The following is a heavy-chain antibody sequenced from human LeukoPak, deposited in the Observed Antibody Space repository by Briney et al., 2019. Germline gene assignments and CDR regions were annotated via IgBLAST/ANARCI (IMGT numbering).Heavy chain of an antibody. D-gene: IGHD6-13*01. CDR3: AKDTGIAAAGTWDY. CDR1: GFTFSSYE. V-gene: IGHV3-48*03. J-gene: IGHJ4*02. CDR2: ISSSGSTI. Sequence: PGGSLRLSCAASGFTFSSYEMNWVRQAPGKGLEWVSYISSSGSTIYYADSVKGRFTISRDNSKDTLYLQMNSLRAEDTAVYYCAKDTGIAAAGTWDYWGQGTLVTVSS.